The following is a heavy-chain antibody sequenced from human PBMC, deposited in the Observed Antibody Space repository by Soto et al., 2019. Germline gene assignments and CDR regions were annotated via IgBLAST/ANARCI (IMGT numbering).Heavy chain of an antibody. CDR2: ISGSGGST. V-gene: IGHV3-23*01. Sequence: EVQLLESGGGLVQPGGSLRLSCAASGFTFSSYAMSWVRQAPGKGLEWVADISGSGGSTYYADSVQGRFTISRDNSKNTLYLQMNSLRADDTAVYYCANDSPSWEDYYCMDVWGKGATFTFSS. D-gene: IGHD1-26*01. CDR1: GFTFSSYA. CDR3: ANDSPSWEDYYCMDV. J-gene: IGHJ6*03.